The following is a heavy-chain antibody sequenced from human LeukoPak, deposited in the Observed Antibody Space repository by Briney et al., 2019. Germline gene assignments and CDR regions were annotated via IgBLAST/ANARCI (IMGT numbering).Heavy chain of an antibody. CDR2: IYPGDSDT. Sequence: GESLKISCKGSGYSFTSYWIGWVRQMPGKGLEWMGIIYPGDSDTRYSPSFQGQVTISADKSISTAYLQWSSLKASDTAMYYCATPSDILTGYYPDAFDIWGQGTMVTVSS. J-gene: IGHJ3*02. V-gene: IGHV5-51*01. D-gene: IGHD3-9*01. CDR3: ATPSDILTGYYPDAFDI. CDR1: GYSFTSYW.